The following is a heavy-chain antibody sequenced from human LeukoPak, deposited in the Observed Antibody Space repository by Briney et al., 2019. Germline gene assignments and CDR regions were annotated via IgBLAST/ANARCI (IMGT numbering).Heavy chain of an antibody. CDR2: IKQDGSDR. CDR3: ARDSAAHGGY. CDR1: EFNFGNYW. J-gene: IGHJ4*02. Sequence: GGSLRLSCVVSEFNFGNYWMSWVRQTPGKGLEWVANIKQDGSDRYYVDSVKGRFIISRDNAKNSLYLQMNSLRDEDTAVYYCARDSAAHGGYWGQGTPVTVSS. D-gene: IGHD6-25*01. V-gene: IGHV3-7*03.